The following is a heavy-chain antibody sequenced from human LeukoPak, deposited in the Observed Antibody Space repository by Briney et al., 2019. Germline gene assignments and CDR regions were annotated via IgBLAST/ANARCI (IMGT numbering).Heavy chain of an antibody. CDR1: GFSLRTSGVG. CDR2: NYWNDDK. D-gene: IGHD3-10*01. CDR3: AHAGDYFDY. Sequence: ESGPTLVKPTQTLTLTCTFSGFSLRTSGVGVGWIRQPPGKALEWLALNYWNDDKRYSPSLKSRLTVTKDTSKNQVVLTVTNLDPVDTATYYCAHAGDYFDYWGQGTLVTVSS. J-gene: IGHJ4*02. V-gene: IGHV2-5*01.